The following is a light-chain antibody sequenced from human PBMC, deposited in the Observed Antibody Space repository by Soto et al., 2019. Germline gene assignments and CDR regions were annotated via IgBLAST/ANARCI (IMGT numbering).Light chain of an antibody. Sequence: QAVVTQPPSMSGAPGQRVTMSCTGSSSNLGAGYDVHWYQRLPGAAPKLLIYDNTHRPSGVPDRFSGSKSGTSASLAITGLQAEDEADYYCQSYDSSLSGSVFGTGTKLTVL. CDR2: DNT. V-gene: IGLV1-40*01. J-gene: IGLJ1*01. CDR3: QSYDSSLSGSV. CDR1: SSNLGAGYD.